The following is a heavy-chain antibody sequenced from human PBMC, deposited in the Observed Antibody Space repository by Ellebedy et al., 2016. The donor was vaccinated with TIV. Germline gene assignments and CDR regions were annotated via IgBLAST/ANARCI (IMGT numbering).Heavy chain of an antibody. CDR3: ARQLDYGDQIFDY. D-gene: IGHD4-17*01. Sequence: MPSETLSLTCTVSGGSISSYYWTWIRQPPGKGLEWIGYIYYGGNTNYNPSLKSRVTISADTSKNQFSLKLNTVTAADTAVYFCARQLDYGDQIFDYWGQGTLVTVSS. CDR2: IYYGGNT. CDR1: GGSISSYY. V-gene: IGHV4-59*01. J-gene: IGHJ4*02.